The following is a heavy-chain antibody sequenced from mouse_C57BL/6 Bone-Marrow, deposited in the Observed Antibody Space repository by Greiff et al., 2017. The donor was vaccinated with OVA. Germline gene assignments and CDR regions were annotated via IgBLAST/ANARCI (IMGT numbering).Heavy chain of an antibody. J-gene: IGHJ3*01. V-gene: IGHV10-3*01. CDR3: VMGNGNYSWFAY. CDR2: IRSKSSNYAT. Sequence: EVHLVESGGGLVQPKGSLKLSCAASGFTFNTYAMHWVRQAPGKGLEWVARIRSKSSNYATYYADSMKDRFTISRDDSQSMLYLQMNNLKTEDTAMYYCVMGNGNYSWFAYWGQGTLVTVSA. D-gene: IGHD2-1*01. CDR1: GFTFNTYA.